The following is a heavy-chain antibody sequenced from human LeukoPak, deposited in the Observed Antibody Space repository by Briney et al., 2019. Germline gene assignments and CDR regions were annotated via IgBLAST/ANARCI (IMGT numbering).Heavy chain of an antibody. V-gene: IGHV1-69*01. Sequence: SVKVSCKASGGTFSSYAISWVRQAPGQGLEWMGGIIPIFGTANYAQKFQGRVMITADESTSTAYMELSSLRSEDTAVYYCARAHYYYGSGSIPRVYYYMDVWGKGTTVTVSS. CDR3: ARAHYYYGSGSIPRVYYYMDV. CDR1: GGTFSSYA. D-gene: IGHD3-10*01. J-gene: IGHJ6*03. CDR2: IIPIFGTA.